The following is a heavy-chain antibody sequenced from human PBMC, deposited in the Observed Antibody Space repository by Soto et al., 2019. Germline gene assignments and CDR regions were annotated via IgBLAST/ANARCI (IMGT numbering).Heavy chain of an antibody. D-gene: IGHD4-17*01. Sequence: QLQLQESGPGLVKPSETLSLTCTVSGGSISRSSYYWGWIRQPPGKGLEWIGSIYYSGSTYYNPSLTSRVPISVDTSKNQFSLQLSSVTAADTAVYYCARHDYGGFGLWGQGTLVTVSS. CDR3: ARHDYGGFGL. J-gene: IGHJ4*02. CDR2: IYYSGST. V-gene: IGHV4-39*01. CDR1: GGSISRSSYY.